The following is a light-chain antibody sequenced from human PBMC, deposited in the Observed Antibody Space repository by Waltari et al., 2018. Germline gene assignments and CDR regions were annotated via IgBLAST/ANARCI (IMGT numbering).Light chain of an antibody. CDR1: SSNIGAGYD. CDR2: GNS. CDR3: QSYDSSLSGSLV. J-gene: IGLJ3*02. V-gene: IGLV1-40*01. Sequence: QSVLKQPPSVSGAPGQRVTISCTGSSSNIGAGYDVHWYQQLPGTAPKLLIYGNSNRPSGVPDRFSGSKSGTSASLAITGLQAEDEADYYCQSYDSSLSGSLVFGGGTKLTVL.